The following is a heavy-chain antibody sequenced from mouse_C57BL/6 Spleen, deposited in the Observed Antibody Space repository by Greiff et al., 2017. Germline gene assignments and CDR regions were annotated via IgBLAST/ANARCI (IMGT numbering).Heavy chain of an antibody. Sequence: EVQLVESGGGLVQPKGSLKLSCAASGFTFNTYAMHWVRQAPGKGLEWVARIRSKSSNYATYYADSVKDRFTISRDDSQSMLYLQMNNLKTEDTAMYYCVRERGVYYGSSLYYFDYWGQGTTLTVSS. V-gene: IGHV10-3*01. CDR1: GFTFNTYA. CDR3: VRERGVYYGSSLYYFDY. J-gene: IGHJ2*01. CDR2: IRSKSSNYAT. D-gene: IGHD1-1*01.